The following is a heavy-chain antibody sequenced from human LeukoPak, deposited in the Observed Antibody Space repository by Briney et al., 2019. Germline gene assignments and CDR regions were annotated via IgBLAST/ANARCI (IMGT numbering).Heavy chain of an antibody. V-gene: IGHV3-23*01. CDR2: ISASRGST. D-gene: IGHD3-10*01. CDR3: ANPFYGSGPRGY. J-gene: IGHJ4*02. CDR1: GFTFSSYW. Sequence: GGSLRLSCAASGFTFSSYWMTWVRQAPGKGLEWVSAISASRGSTYYADSVKGRFTISRDNSKNTLYLQMNSLRAEDTAIYYCANPFYGSGPRGYWGQGTLVTVSS.